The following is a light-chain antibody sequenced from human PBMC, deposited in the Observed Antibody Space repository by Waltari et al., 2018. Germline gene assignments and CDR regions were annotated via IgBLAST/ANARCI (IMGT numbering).Light chain of an antibody. CDR3: AAWDDSLNGPV. V-gene: IGLV3-19*01. Sequence: SSELTQDPAVSVALGQTVRITCQGDRLRSYYASWYQQKPGQAPVLGIHGKNNRPSGIPDRFSGCSSGNTASLTITGAQAEDEADDYCAAWDDSLNGPVFGGGTKLTVL. CDR2: GKN. CDR1: RLRSYY. J-gene: IGLJ2*01.